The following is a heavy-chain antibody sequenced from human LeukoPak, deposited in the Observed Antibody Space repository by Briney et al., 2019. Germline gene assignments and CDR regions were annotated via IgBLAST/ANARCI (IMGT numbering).Heavy chain of an antibody. CDR2: INHSGST. Sequence: SETLSLTCAVYGGSFSGYYWSWIRQPPGKGLEWIGEINHSGSTNYNPSLKSRVTISVDTSKNQFSLKLSSVTAADTAVYYCARGFEYSRDTYYYDSSGSYAFDIWGQGTMVTVSS. CDR1: GGSFSGYY. CDR3: ARGFEYSRDTYYYDSSGSYAFDI. D-gene: IGHD3-22*01. V-gene: IGHV4-34*01. J-gene: IGHJ3*02.